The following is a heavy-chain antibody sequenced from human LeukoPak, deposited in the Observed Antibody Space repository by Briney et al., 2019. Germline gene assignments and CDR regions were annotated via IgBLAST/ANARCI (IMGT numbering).Heavy chain of an antibody. CDR3: ARVDTAMVSIDY. CDR2: IYYSGST. V-gene: IGHV4-30-4*01. Sequence: SETLSLTCTVSGGSISSGDYYWSWIRQPPGKGLEWIGYIYYSGSTYYNPSLKSRVTISVDTSKNQFSLKPSSVTAADTAVYYCARVDTAMVSIDYWGQGTLVTVSS. CDR1: GGSISSGDYY. J-gene: IGHJ4*02. D-gene: IGHD5-18*01.